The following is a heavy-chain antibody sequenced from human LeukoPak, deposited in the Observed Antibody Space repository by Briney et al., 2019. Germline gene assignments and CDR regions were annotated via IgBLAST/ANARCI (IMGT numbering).Heavy chain of an antibody. CDR3: ATHPPGKYYFDY. CDR2: IYYGGNT. V-gene: IGHV4-39*01. Sequence: SETLSLTCTVSGDSILTADYSWGWIRQPPGKGLEWIESIYYGGNTYYNPSLKSRVTISVDTSKNQFSLRLSSVTAADTAVYYCATHPPGKYYFDYWGQGTLVTVSS. J-gene: IGHJ4*02. CDR1: GDSILTADYS.